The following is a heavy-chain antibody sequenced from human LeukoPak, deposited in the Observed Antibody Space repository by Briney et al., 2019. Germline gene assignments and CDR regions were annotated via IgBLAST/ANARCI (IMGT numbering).Heavy chain of an antibody. V-gene: IGHV1-3*03. J-gene: IGHJ3*02. CDR1: GYTFTSYG. CDR3: ASSYYYDSSGSHDDAFDI. CDR2: INAGNGNT. Sequence: ASVKVSCKASGYTFTSYGISWVRQAPGQGLEWMGWINAGNGNTKYSQEFQGRVTITRDTSASTAYMELSSLRSEDMAVYYCASSYYYDSSGSHDDAFDIWGQGTMVTVSS. D-gene: IGHD3-22*01.